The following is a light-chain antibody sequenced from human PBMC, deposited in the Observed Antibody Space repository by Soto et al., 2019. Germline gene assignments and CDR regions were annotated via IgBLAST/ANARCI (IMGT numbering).Light chain of an antibody. J-gene: IGLJ1*01. CDR2: DVS. Sequence: QSALTQPASVSGSPGQSITISCAGTSSDVGGYTYVSWYQQHPGKAPKLMIYDVSNRPSGVSNRFSGSKSGNTGSLTISGLQAEDEADYYCTSYTSSSTPYVFGGGTKLTVL. CDR1: SSDVGGYTY. CDR3: TSYTSSSTPYV. V-gene: IGLV2-14*01.